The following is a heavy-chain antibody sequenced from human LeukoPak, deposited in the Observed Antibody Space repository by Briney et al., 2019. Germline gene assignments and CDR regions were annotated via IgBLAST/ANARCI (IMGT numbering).Heavy chain of an antibody. D-gene: IGHD3-10*01. J-gene: IGHJ3*02. V-gene: IGHV4-39*01. CDR2: IYYSGST. CDR1: GGSISSSSYY. Sequence: SETLSLTCTVSGGSISSSSYYWGWIRHPPGKGLEWIGFIYYSGSTYYNPSLKSRVTTSVDTSKNQFSLKLSSVTAADTAVYYCARSPGPLVPAAFDIWGQGTMVTVSS. CDR3: ARSPGPLVPAAFDI.